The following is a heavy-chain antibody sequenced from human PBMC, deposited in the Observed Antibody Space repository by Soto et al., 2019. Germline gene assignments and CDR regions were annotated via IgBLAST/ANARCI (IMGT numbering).Heavy chain of an antibody. Sequence: GGSLRLSCAASGFTVSSNYMSWVRQAPGKGLEWVSVIYSGGSTYYTDSVKGRFTISRDNSKNTLYLQMNSLRAEDTAVYYCARELVGYSYGYGYFDYWGQGTLVTVSS. V-gene: IGHV3-53*01. CDR3: ARELVGYSYGYGYFDY. J-gene: IGHJ4*02. CDR1: GFTVSSNY. CDR2: IYSGGST. D-gene: IGHD5-18*01.